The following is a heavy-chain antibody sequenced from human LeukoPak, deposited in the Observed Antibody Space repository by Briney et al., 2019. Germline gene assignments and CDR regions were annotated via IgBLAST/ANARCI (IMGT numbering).Heavy chain of an antibody. V-gene: IGHV3-30*03. D-gene: IGHD6-19*01. CDR2: ISYDGSNK. CDR3: ARVDSSGWYGYYYYGMDV. J-gene: IGHJ6*02. Sequence: GRSLRLSCAASGFTFSSYGMHWVRQAPGKGLEWVAVISYDGSNKYYADSVKGRFTISRDNFKNTLYLQMNSLRVEDTAVYYCARVDSSGWYGYYYYGMDVWGQGTTVTVSS. CDR1: GFTFSSYG.